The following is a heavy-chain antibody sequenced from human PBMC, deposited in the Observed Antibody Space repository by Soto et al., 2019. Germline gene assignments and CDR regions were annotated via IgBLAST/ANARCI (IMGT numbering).Heavy chain of an antibody. Sequence: ASVTVSCKASGYTFTSYGISWVRQAPGQGLEWMGWISAYNGNTNYAQKLQGRVTMTTDTSTSTAYMELRSLRSDDTAVYYCARDHRGHDFWSGYFVWGQGTLVTVSS. CDR3: ARDHRGHDFWSGYFV. J-gene: IGHJ4*02. D-gene: IGHD3-3*01. V-gene: IGHV1-18*01. CDR1: GYTFTSYG. CDR2: ISAYNGNT.